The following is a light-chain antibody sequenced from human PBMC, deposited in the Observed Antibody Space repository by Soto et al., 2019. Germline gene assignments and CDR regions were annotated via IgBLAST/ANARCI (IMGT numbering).Light chain of an antibody. CDR3: QQYGSSPWT. J-gene: IGKJ1*01. Sequence: EMVLTQSPGTLSLSPGERATLSCRASQSVSSSYLAWYQQKPGQAPRLLIYGASSRATGIPDRFSGSVSGTDFTLTISRLEPADFAVYYCQQYGSSPWTFSQGPKVEIK. CDR1: QSVSSSY. CDR2: GAS. V-gene: IGKV3-20*01.